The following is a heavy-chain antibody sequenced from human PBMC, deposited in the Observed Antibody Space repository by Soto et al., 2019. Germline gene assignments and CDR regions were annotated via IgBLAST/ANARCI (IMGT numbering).Heavy chain of an antibody. CDR2: INEDGSDK. CDR3: ARRRSVGSRTIFDS. CDR1: GFTFSSYW. Sequence: EVQLVESGGGLVQPGGSLKLSCAASGFTFSSYWMNWVRQAPGKGLEWVTNINEDGSDKYYVDSVKGRFTISRDNAKNSLYLQMDSLSAEDTAVYYCARRRSVGSRTIFDSWGQGTLVTVSS. D-gene: IGHD2-15*01. J-gene: IGHJ4*02. V-gene: IGHV3-7*01.